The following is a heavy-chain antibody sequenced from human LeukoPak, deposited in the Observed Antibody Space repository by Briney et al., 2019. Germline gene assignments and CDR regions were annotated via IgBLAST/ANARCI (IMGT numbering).Heavy chain of an antibody. V-gene: IGHV3-23*01. D-gene: IGHD2-15*01. Sequence: GGSLRLSCAASGFTFDDYAMHWVRQAPGKGLEWVSGISGSGGSTYYADSVKGRFTISRDNSKNTLYLQMNSLRAEDTALYYCASRSSVAASGPGWGQGTLVTVSS. CDR3: ASRSSVAASGPG. CDR2: ISGSGGST. CDR1: GFTFDDYA. J-gene: IGHJ4*02.